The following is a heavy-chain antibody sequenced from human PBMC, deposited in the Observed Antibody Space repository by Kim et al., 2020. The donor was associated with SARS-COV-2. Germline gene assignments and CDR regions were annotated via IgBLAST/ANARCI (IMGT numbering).Heavy chain of an antibody. D-gene: IGHD5-18*01. CDR3: AREGGYSGLYYYYGMDV. V-gene: IGHV4-59*13. CDR1: GGSISSYY. Sequence: SETLSLTCTVSGGSISSYYWSWIRQPPGKGLEWIGYIYYSGSTNYNPSLKSRVTISVDTSKNQFSLKLSSVTAADTAVYYCAREGGYSGLYYYYGMDVWGQGTTVTVSS. CDR2: IYYSGST. J-gene: IGHJ6*02.